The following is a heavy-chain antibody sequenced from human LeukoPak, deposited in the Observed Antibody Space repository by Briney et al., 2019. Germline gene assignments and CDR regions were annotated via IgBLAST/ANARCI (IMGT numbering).Heavy chain of an antibody. CDR3: ARLQNSGNSGVFDY. Sequence: GESLKISCKASGYSFTSYWIGWVRQMPGEGLEWMGIIYPGDFDTRYSPSSQGQVTISADRSISTAYLQWSSLKASDTAMYYCARLQNSGNSGVFDYWGQGTLVTVSS. V-gene: IGHV5-51*01. CDR2: IYPGDFDT. D-gene: IGHD4-23*01. J-gene: IGHJ4*02. CDR1: GYSFTSYW.